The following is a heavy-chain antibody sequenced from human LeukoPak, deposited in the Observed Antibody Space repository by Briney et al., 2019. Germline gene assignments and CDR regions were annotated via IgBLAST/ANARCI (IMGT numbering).Heavy chain of an antibody. V-gene: IGHV3-30*02. CDR2: IGYDGSNK. Sequence: GGSLRLSCAASGFTFSSYGMHWVRQAPGKGLEWVAFIGYDGSNKYTADSARGRFTLSRDNSKDTLYLQMNSLRAEDTAAYCCAKRGGTTVTTSNFHMDVWGKGTTVTVSS. J-gene: IGHJ6*03. D-gene: IGHD4-17*01. CDR1: GFTFSSYG. CDR3: AKRGGTTVTTSNFHMDV.